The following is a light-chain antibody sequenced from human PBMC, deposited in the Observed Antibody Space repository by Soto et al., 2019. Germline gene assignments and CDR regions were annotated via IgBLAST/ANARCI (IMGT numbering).Light chain of an antibody. V-gene: IGKV3-15*01. CDR2: GAS. CDR3: QQYKDWPTT. J-gene: IGKJ1*01. CDR1: QSVSTT. Sequence: QSTATLSVSPGQRASLCCRASQSVSTTVAWYHQKPGQAPRLLVYGASTRATGIPARFSGSGAGTDFTLTITSLQSEEFGVYFCQQYKDWPTTFGQGTKVDIK.